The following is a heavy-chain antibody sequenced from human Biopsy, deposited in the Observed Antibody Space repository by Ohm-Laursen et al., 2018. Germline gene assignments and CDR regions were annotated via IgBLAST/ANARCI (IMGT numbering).Heavy chain of an antibody. CDR1: GVSIRGYY. D-gene: IGHD2/OR15-2a*01. J-gene: IGHJ6*02. CDR3: ARATNSTGWPYYYFYGMDV. Sequence: SETLSLTCAVSGVSIRGYYWSWVRRPAGRGLEWIGRVYVGGSNNYNPSLRSRVSLSVDTSKNQFSLMLSGVTAADTAVYYCARATNSTGWPYYYFYGMDVWGQGTTVTVSS. V-gene: IGHV4-4*07. CDR2: VYVGGSN.